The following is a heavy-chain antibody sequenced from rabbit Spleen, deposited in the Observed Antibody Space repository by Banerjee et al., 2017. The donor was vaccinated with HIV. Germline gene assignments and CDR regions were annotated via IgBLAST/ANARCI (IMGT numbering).Heavy chain of an antibody. D-gene: IGHD4-1*01. Sequence: QEQLVESGGGLVQPGGSLKLSCKASGFDFSNYGVSWVRQAPGKGLEWIGYIEPIFGNTYYANWVNGRFTISSHNAQNTLHLQLSSLTAADTATYFCARSGYVGWGGDGDLTGNKLWGPGTLVTVS. CDR1: GFDFSNYG. J-gene: IGHJ4*01. CDR2: IEPIFGNT. V-gene: IGHV1S47*01. CDR3: ARSGYVGWGGDGDLTGNKL.